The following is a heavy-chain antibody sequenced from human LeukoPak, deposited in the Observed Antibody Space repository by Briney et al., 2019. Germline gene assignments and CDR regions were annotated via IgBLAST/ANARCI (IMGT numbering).Heavy chain of an antibody. D-gene: IGHD1-26*01. CDR3: ARESQWELRGELDY. Sequence: GASVKVSCKASGGTFSSYAISWVRQAPGQGLEWMGGIIPIFGTANYAQKFQGRVTITADESTSTAYMELSSLRSEDTAVYYCARESQWELRGELDYWGQGTLVTVSS. J-gene: IGHJ4*02. CDR1: GGTFSSYA. V-gene: IGHV1-69*13. CDR2: IIPIFGTA.